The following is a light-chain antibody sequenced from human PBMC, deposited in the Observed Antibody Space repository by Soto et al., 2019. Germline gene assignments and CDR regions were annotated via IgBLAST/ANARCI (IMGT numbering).Light chain of an antibody. J-gene: IGKJ3*01. CDR2: DAS. CDR1: QSVSSF. CDR3: QHRSNWLGT. Sequence: EIVLTQSPATLSLSPGERATLACRASQSVSSFLAWYQQKSGQTPRLLIYDASNRATGIPARFSGSGSGTAFTLTISCLEPEDFAVYYCQHRSNWLGTFGPGTKVDIK. V-gene: IGKV3-11*01.